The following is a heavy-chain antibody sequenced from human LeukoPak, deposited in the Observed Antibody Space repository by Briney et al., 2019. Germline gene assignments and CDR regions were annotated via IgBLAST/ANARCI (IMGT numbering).Heavy chain of an antibody. Sequence: PSETLSLTCTVSGDSTISSSYYWGWIRQPPGKGLEWIGSIYYSGSTYYNSSLKSRVTISVDTSKNQFSLKLSSVTAADTAVYYCARRINDFWSGQYGYYFDYWGQGTLVTVSS. CDR1: GDSTISSSYY. J-gene: IGHJ4*02. CDR3: ARRINDFWSGQYGYYFDY. D-gene: IGHD3-3*01. V-gene: IGHV4-39*01. CDR2: IYYSGST.